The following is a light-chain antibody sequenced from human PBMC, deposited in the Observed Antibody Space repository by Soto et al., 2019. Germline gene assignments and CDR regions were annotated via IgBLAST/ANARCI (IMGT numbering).Light chain of an antibody. V-gene: IGLV2-14*03. CDR1: SSDIGGRFNY. J-gene: IGLJ7*01. Sequence: QSVLTQPASVSGSPGQSITISCTGTSSDIGGRFNYVSWYQQHPGKAPKLLIYDVNVRPSGVSDRFSGSKSGNTASLTISGLQAEDEAAYFCSSYSSDATHVVFGGGTQLTVL. CDR3: SSYSSDATHVV. CDR2: DVN.